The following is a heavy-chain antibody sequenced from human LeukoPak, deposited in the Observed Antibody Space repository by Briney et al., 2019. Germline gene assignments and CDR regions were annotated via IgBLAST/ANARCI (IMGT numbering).Heavy chain of an antibody. CDR1: GGTFSSYA. V-gene: IGHV1-69*13. Sequence: SVKVSCKASGGTFSSYAISWVRQAPGQGLEWMGGIIPIFGTANYAQKFQGRVTITADESTSTAYMELSSLRSEDTAVYYCARDKGIAVAGGVAYYWYFDPWGRGTLVTVSS. D-gene: IGHD6-19*01. CDR2: IIPIFGTA. CDR3: ARDKGIAVAGGVAYYWYFDP. J-gene: IGHJ2*01.